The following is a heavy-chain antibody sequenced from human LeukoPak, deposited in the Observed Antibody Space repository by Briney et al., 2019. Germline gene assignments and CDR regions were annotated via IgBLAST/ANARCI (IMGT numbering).Heavy chain of an antibody. CDR1: GGSINGYY. Sequence: PSETLSLTCTASGGSINGYYWNWIRQPPGKGLEWIGYIYYTGSTNYNPSLKGRVTISLDTSKNQFSLKLSSVTAADTAVYYCARDRWFDTWGQGTLVTVSS. CDR2: IYYTGST. J-gene: IGHJ5*02. CDR3: ARDRWFDT. V-gene: IGHV4-59*01.